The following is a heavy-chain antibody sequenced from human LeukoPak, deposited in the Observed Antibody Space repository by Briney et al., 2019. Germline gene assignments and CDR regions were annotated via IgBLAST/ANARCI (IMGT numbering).Heavy chain of an antibody. V-gene: IGHV3-30*03. CDR2: ISYDGSNK. D-gene: IGHD4-23*01. J-gene: IGHJ4*02. CDR1: GFTFSSYG. Sequence: GGSLRLSCAASGFTFSSYGMHWVRQAPGKGLEWVAVISYDGSNKYYADSVKGRFTVSRDNAKNSLYLLMSSLRAEDTAVYYCARTTVVTLIDYWGQGTLVTVSS. CDR3: ARTTVVTLIDY.